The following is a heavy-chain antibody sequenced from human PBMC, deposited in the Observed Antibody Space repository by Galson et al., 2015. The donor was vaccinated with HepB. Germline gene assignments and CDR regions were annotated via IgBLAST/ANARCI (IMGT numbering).Heavy chain of an antibody. CDR1: GYTFTSYG. J-gene: IGHJ4*02. CDR3: ARSPTKYYDHLYYFDY. CDR2: ISAYNGNT. D-gene: IGHD3-3*01. V-gene: IGHV1-18*04. Sequence: SVKVSCKASGYTFTSYGISWVRQAPGQGLEWMGWISAYNGNTNYAQKLQGRVTMTTDTSTSTAYMELRSLRSDDTAVYYCARSPTKYYDHLYYFDYWGQGTLVTVSS.